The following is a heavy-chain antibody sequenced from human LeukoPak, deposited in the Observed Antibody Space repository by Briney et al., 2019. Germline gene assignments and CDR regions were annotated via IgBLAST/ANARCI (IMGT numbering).Heavy chain of an antibody. J-gene: IGHJ4*02. D-gene: IGHD3-22*01. CDR3: ARTYYFDSSGALLFDY. V-gene: IGHV3-21*01. Sequence: GGSLRLSCAASGFTFNSYSMNWVRQAPGKGLEWGSSISSSSSSIYYADSVKGRFTFSRDNAKNSLYLQMNSLRAEDTAVYYCARTYYFDSSGALLFDYWGQGTLVTVSS. CDR2: ISSSSSSI. CDR1: GFTFNSYS.